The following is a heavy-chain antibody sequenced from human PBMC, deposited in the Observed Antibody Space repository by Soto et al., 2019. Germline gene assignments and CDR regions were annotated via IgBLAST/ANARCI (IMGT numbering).Heavy chain of an antibody. V-gene: IGHV4-59*01. D-gene: IGHD3-3*01. CDR1: GGSISSYY. J-gene: IGHJ4*02. CDR3: ARDSSTIFGSGPFDY. Sequence: SETLSLTCTVSGGSISSYYWSWIRQPPGKGLEWIGYIYYSGSTNYNPSLKSRVTISVDTSKNQFSLKLSSVTAADTAVYYCARDSSTIFGSGPFDYWGQGTLVTVSS. CDR2: IYYSGST.